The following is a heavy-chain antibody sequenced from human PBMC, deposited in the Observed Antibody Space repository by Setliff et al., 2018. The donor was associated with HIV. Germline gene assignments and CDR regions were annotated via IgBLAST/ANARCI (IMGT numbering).Heavy chain of an antibody. CDR2: ISAYNGNT. D-gene: IGHD2-15*01. V-gene: IGHV1-18*01. CDR3: AKDGISGGAYPPYYFDY. Sequence: GASVKVSCKTSGYTFTSYGITWVRQAPGQGLEWMGWISAYNGNTDYAQKFQDRVAMTTDTSTSTAYMELSRLRSDDTAVYYCAKDGISGGAYPPYYFDYWGHGTLVTVSS. J-gene: IGHJ4*01. CDR1: GYTFTSYG.